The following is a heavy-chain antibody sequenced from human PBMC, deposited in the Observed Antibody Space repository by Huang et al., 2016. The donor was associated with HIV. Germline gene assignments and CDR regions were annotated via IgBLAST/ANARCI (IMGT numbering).Heavy chain of an antibody. V-gene: IGHV3-74*02. CDR2: IESEGSST. CDR3: VRAREKGYDFWSGYRY. CDR1: GFIFSDYW. J-gene: IGHJ4*01. D-gene: IGHD3-3*01. Sequence: VELAESGGGSVRPGQSLRLSCVGSGFIFSDYWMHWVRQIPGKGLMWVARIESEGSSTSYADSVKGRFTIYRDNARNTVYLQMSSLRVDDTAVYYCVRAREKGYDFWSGYRYWGQGAQVTVSS.